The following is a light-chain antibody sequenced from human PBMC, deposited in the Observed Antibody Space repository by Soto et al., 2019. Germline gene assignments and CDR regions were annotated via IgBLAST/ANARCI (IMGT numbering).Light chain of an antibody. J-gene: IGKJ4*01. CDR3: QQYDIWTLT. Sequence: EIVMTQSPATLSVSPGERATLSCRDSQIINSTLAWYQQKPGQAPRLLIYDASTRETGITARFSGSGSGTEFTLTISGLQSEDFAVDCCQQYDIWTLTFGGGTKVDIK. CDR2: DAS. V-gene: IGKV3-15*01. CDR1: QIINST.